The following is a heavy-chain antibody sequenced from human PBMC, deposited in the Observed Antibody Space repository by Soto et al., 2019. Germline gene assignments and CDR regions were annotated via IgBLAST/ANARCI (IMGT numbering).Heavy chain of an antibody. Sequence: QVQLVESGGGVVQPGRSLRLSCAASGFTFSSYGMHWVRQAPGKGLEWVAVIWYDGSNKYYADSVKGRFTISRDNSKNTLYLQMSSLRAEDTAVYYCARAYCGCDCYSTGYWGQGTLVTVSS. J-gene: IGHJ4*02. D-gene: IGHD2-21*02. CDR1: GFTFSSYG. V-gene: IGHV3-33*01. CDR3: ARAYCGCDCYSTGY. CDR2: IWYDGSNK.